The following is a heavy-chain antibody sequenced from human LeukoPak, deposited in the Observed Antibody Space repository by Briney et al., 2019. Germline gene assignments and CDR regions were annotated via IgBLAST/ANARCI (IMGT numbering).Heavy chain of an antibody. D-gene: IGHD5-18*01. CDR1: GYTFSIYG. CDR2: ISAYNGNT. V-gene: IGHV1-18*01. CDR3: ARGGYSYGYMGYFDY. J-gene: IGHJ4*02. Sequence: ASVKVSCKAAGYTFSIYGVTWVRQAPGQGLEWVAWISAYNGNTNYAQKFQGRVTMTTDTSTRTAYMELRSLRSDDTAVYYCARGGYSYGYMGYFDYWGQGTLVTVSS.